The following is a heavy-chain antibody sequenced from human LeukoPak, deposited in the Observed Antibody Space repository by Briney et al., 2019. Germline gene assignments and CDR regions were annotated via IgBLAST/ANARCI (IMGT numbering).Heavy chain of an antibody. J-gene: IGHJ6*03. D-gene: IGHD2-15*01. V-gene: IGHV3-23*01. CDR3: AKVMPPGRIRFYSYYMDV. CDR1: GFTFSSYA. CDR2: ISGCGNST. Sequence: GRSLRLSCAASGFTFSSYAVSWVRQAPGKGVGWVSAISGCGNSTCYADSEKHRFHISRDKSKNTLSLQMNGLRVEDTAVYYGAKVMPPGRIRFYSYYMDVWGKGPTVTVS.